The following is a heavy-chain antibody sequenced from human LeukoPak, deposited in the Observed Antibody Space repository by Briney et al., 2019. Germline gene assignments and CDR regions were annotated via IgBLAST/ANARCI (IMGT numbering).Heavy chain of an antibody. D-gene: IGHD3-22*01. J-gene: IGHJ5*02. CDR3: ARTYYYDSSGYYGPNWFDP. CDR1: GGSISSYY. Sequence: SETLSLTCTVSGGSISSYYWSWIRQPPGKGLEWIGYTHYNGSTNYNPSLKSRVTISVDTSKNQFSLKLSSVTAADTAVYYCARTYYYDSSGYYGPNWFDPWGQGTLVTVSS. V-gene: IGHV4-59*01. CDR2: THYNGST.